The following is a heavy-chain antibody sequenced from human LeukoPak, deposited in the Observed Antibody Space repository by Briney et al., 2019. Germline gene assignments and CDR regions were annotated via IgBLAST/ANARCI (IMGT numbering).Heavy chain of an antibody. J-gene: IGHJ5*02. CDR2: IYSGGST. D-gene: IGHD3-10*01. Sequence: GGSLRLSCAASGFTFSSYAMSWVRQAPGKGLEWVSIIYSGGSTYYADSVKGRFTISRDNSKNTLYLQMNSLRAEDTAVYFCARDRGWPRGWFDPWGQGTLVTVSS. CDR3: ARDRGWPRGWFDP. V-gene: IGHV3-53*01. CDR1: GFTFSSYA.